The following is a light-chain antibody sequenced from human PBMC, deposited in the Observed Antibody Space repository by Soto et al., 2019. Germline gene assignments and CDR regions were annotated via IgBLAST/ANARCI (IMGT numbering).Light chain of an antibody. V-gene: IGKV3-11*01. Sequence: EIVLAQSPATLSLSPGERVTLTCRASQSVRSYLAWYQQKPGQAPRLLIYDASNRATGIPARFSGSGSGTDFTLTISSLEPEDFAVYYGQQRANWPATFGQGTRLEIK. CDR3: QQRANWPAT. J-gene: IGKJ5*01. CDR2: DAS. CDR1: QSVRSY.